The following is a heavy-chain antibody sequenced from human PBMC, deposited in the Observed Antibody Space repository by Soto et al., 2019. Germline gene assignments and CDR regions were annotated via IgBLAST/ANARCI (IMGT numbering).Heavy chain of an antibody. D-gene: IGHD3-9*01. J-gene: IGHJ3*02. CDR3: AREYYDILTGYYGPWFACDI. Sequence: QVQLVQSGAEVKKPGASVKVSCKASGYTFNSYGISWVRQAPGQGLEWMGWISAYNGNTNYGQKLQGRVTMTTDTSTSTGDMELRSLRSDDTAVYYGAREYYDILTGYYGPWFACDIWGQGTMVTVSS. CDR1: GYTFNSYG. CDR2: ISAYNGNT. V-gene: IGHV1-18*01.